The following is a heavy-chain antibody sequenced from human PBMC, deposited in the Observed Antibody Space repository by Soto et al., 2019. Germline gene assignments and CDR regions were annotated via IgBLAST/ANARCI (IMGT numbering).Heavy chain of an antibody. V-gene: IGHV2-5*02. CDR2: IYWDDDK. CDR1: GFSPSTSGVG. D-gene: IGHD2-2*01. CDR3: AHRGSRCSSTGCYSNWVDP. J-gene: IGHJ5*02. Sequence: SGPTLVNPTQTLTLTCTFSGFSPSTSGVGVGWIRQPPGKALEWLALIYWDDDKRYSPSLKSRLTITKDTSKNQVVLTMTNMDPVDTATYYCAHRGSRCSSTGCYSNWVDPWGQGTLVTVSS.